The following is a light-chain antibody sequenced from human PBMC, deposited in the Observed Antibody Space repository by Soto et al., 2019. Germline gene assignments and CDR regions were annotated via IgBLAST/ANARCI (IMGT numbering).Light chain of an antibody. CDR1: QAISNY. CDR3: QQLISYPLN. CDR2: AAS. V-gene: IGKV1-9*01. Sequence: DLHLTQSPSFLSASLGDRVTITCRASQAISNYLAWYQQKPGKAPKVLISAASTLQSGVPSRFSGSGSATEFTLTISSLQPEDSATYYCQQLISYPLNFGGGTKVEIK. J-gene: IGKJ4*01.